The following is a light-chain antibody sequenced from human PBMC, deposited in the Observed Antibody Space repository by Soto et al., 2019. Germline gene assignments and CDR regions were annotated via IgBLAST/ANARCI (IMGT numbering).Light chain of an antibody. V-gene: IGLV2-23*01. J-gene: IGLJ1*01. CDR1: SSDVGTYNL. CDR3: CSYARSSTYV. CDR2: EGS. Sequence: QSVLTQPASVFGSPGQSITISCPGTSSDVGTYNLVSWYQQHPGKAPKLMIFEGSKRPSGVSNRFSGSKSGNTASLTISGLQAEDEADYYCCSYARSSTYVFGPGTKVTVL.